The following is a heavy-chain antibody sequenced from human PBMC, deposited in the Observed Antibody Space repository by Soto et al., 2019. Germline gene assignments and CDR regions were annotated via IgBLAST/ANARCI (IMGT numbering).Heavy chain of an antibody. J-gene: IGHJ6*02. D-gene: IGHD2-15*01. V-gene: IGHV3-23*01. CDR1: GFTFSSHG. CDR3: ANCRGGSCYSAYYYGLDV. Sequence: EVQLLESGGGLIQPGGSLRLSCVASGFTFSSHGMSWVRQAPGKGLQWVSRISGSGSFTYYADSVKGRFTISRDNSKNTLYLQMNSLRAEDTAVYYCANCRGGSCYSAYYYGLDVWGQGTTVTVSS. CDR2: ISGSGSFT.